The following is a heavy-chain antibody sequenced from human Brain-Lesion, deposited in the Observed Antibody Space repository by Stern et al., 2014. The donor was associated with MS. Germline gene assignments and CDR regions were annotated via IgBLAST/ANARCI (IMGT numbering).Heavy chain of an antibody. CDR3: AKWPHHIAVAGTRYFQH. CDR2: ISGRGGRT. J-gene: IGHJ1*01. Sequence: EVHLVESGGGLVQPGGSLRLSCAASGFSFSTYAMSWVRQTPGKGLQWVSVISGRGGRTYYADSVKGRFTISRDNSKNTLYLQMDSLRADDTAVYYCAKWPHHIAVAGTRYFQHWGQGTLVTVSS. V-gene: IGHV3-23*04. D-gene: IGHD6-19*01. CDR1: GFSFSTYA.